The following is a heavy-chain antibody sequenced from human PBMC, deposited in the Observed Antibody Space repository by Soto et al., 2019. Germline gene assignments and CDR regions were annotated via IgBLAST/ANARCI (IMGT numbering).Heavy chain of an antibody. CDR3: ARTRDGDNVDY. CDR1: GYTFTSYD. V-gene: IGHV1-8*01. J-gene: IGHJ4*02. D-gene: IGHD4-17*01. CDR2: RNANSGNT. Sequence: QVPLLQSGAEVKKPGASVKVSCKASGYTFTSYDINWVRQATGQGLEWMGWRNANSGNTGYAQKFQGRVSMTRNTSINTAYMELSSLSSEDTAVDYCARTRDGDNVDYWGQGTLVTVSS.